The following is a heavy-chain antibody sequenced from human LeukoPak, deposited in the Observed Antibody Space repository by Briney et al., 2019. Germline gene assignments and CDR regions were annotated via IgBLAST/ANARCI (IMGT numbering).Heavy chain of an antibody. V-gene: IGHV4-34*01. CDR1: X. CDR2: INHSGST. D-gene: IGHD3-10*01. J-gene: IGHJ5*02. Sequence: XWSWIRXPPGKGLEWIGEINHSGSTNYNPSLKSRVTISVDTSKNQFSLKLSSVTAADTAVYYCARTRYYYGSGSRYVWFDPWGQGTLVTVSS. CDR3: ARTRYYYGSGSRYVWFDP.